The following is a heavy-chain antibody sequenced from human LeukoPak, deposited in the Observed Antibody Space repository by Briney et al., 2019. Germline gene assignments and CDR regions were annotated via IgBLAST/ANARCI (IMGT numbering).Heavy chain of an antibody. J-gene: IGHJ4*02. D-gene: IGHD2-15*01. Sequence: GGSLRLSCAASGFTFSSYWMSWVRQAPGKGLEWVANIKQDGSEEYYVDSVKGRFTISRDNAKNSLYLQMNSLRAEDTAVYYCVGGWYYFDYWGQGTLVTVSS. V-gene: IGHV3-7*01. CDR2: IKQDGSEE. CDR1: GFTFSSYW. CDR3: VGGWYYFDY.